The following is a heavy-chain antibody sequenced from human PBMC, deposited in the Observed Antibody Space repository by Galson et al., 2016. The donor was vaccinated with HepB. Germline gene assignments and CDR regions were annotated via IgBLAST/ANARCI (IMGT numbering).Heavy chain of an antibody. CDR1: GDSIGSSSYH. Sequence: ETLSLTCRVSGDSIGSSSYHWAWIRQPPGKGLEWIGSIYYVGRAYYRSSLKSRLTISLDPAKNHLSLNLTSVTAADTAVYYCATVPGWESGIYDHWGQGTLVSVSS. J-gene: IGHJ4*02. CDR3: ATVPGWESGIYDH. D-gene: IGHD1-26*01. CDR2: IYYVGRA. V-gene: IGHV4-39*02.